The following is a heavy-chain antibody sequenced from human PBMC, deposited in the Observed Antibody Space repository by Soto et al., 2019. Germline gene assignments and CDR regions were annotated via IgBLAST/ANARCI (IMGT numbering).Heavy chain of an antibody. V-gene: IGHV3-13*01. CDR3: ARATRWSRLGMDV. CDR2: IGTAGDT. D-gene: IGHD6-13*01. CDR1: GCTCSIYD. J-gene: IGHJ6*02. Sequence: GGSLRLSFAASGCTCSIYDIHWVRQATGKGLEWVSAIGTAGDTYYPGSVKGRFTISRENAKNSLYLKMNRLRAGDTAVYYCARATRWSRLGMDVWGQGTTVTVSS.